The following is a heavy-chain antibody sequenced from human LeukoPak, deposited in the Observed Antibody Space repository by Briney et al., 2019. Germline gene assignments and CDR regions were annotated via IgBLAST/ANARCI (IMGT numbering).Heavy chain of an antibody. J-gene: IGHJ4*02. Sequence: GGSLRLSCAASGFTFSSYWMSWVRQAPGKGLEWVANIKQDGSEKYYVDSVKGRFTISRDNSKNTLYLQMNSLRAEDTAVYYCAKGGENVWGSYRLGWFDYWGQGTLVTVSS. CDR3: AKGGENVWGSYRLGWFDY. V-gene: IGHV3-7*01. D-gene: IGHD3-16*02. CDR1: GFTFSSYW. CDR2: IKQDGSEK.